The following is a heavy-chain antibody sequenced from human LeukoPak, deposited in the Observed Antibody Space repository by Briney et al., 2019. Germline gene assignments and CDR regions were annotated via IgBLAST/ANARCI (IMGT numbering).Heavy chain of an antibody. V-gene: IGHV3-23*01. J-gene: IGHJ4*02. D-gene: IGHD5-12*01. CDR3: AKIKWPHFDY. CDR2: LSASGGST. Sequence: GGSLRLSCAASGFTFTSYAMSWVRQAPGKRLERVSTLSASGGSTYYADFVKGRFTISRDNSKNTVYLQMNNLRAEDTAVYYCAKIKWPHFDYWGQGTLVTVSS. CDR1: GFTFTSYA.